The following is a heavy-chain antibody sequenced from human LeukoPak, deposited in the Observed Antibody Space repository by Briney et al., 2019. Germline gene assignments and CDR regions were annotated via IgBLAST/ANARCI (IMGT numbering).Heavy chain of an antibody. D-gene: IGHD5-18*01. Sequence: SETLSLTCTVSGGSISSGDYYWSWIRQPPGKGLEWIGYIYYSGSTYYNPSLKSRVTISVDTSKNQLSLKLSSVTAADTAVYYCARVYSYGSHVPFDYWGQGTLVTVSS. CDR1: GGSISSGDYY. V-gene: IGHV4-30-4*08. CDR3: ARVYSYGSHVPFDY. J-gene: IGHJ4*02. CDR2: IYYSGST.